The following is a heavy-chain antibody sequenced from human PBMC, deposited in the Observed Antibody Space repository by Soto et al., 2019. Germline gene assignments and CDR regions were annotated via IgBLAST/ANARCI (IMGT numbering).Heavy chain of an antibody. V-gene: IGHV3-49*05. J-gene: IGHJ4*02. Sequence: ELQLVESGGGLVKPGRSLRLSCTTSGFIFGDYAMSWFRQAPGKGLEWVGFITSKTYGATTEYAASVKDRFTISRDDSKTIASLQMNSLKTEYSAVYYSNSGYCSGGTCVDHWGQGTLVTGSS. D-gene: IGHD2-15*01. CDR3: NSGYCSGGTCVDH. CDR2: ITSKTYGATT. CDR1: GFIFGDYA.